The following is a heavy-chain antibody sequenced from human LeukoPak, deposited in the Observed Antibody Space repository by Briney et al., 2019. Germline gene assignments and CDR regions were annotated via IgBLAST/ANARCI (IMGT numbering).Heavy chain of an antibody. J-gene: IGHJ4*02. V-gene: IGHV4-59*12. D-gene: IGHD5-12*01. Sequence: PSETLSLTRTVSGGSISSYYWSWIRQPPGKGLEWIGYIYYSGSTNYNPSLKSRVTISVDTSKNQFSLKLSSVTAADTAVYYCARDFLMVATWVYWGQGTLVTVSS. CDR1: GGSISSYY. CDR2: IYYSGST. CDR3: ARDFLMVATWVY.